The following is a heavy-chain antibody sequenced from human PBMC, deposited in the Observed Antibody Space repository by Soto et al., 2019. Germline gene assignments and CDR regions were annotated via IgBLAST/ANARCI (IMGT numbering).Heavy chain of an antibody. Sequence: SETPSLTCTVSGDSINKYDHFWTWIRQKPGEGLEWIGYVFYSGATYYTPSLKTRVSISLHKSQSYFSLELSSVTAADTAVYYCATTNGAYSYDSVSWGQGTLVTVSS. CDR3: ATTNGAYSYDSVS. CDR1: GDSINKYDHF. CDR2: VFYSGAT. D-gene: IGHD3-22*01. J-gene: IGHJ5*02. V-gene: IGHV4-31*03.